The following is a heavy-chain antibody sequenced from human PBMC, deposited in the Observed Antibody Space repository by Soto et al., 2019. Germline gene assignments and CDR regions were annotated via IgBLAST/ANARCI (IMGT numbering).Heavy chain of an antibody. D-gene: IGHD2-15*01. CDR2: IYWDGDQ. J-gene: IGHJ4*02. V-gene: IGHV2-5*02. CDR1: GISLTASGVG. Sequence: QVTLKESGPTVVKPTQTLTLTCTFSGISLTASGVGVGWIRQPPGKALAWLALIYWDGDQYYNSSLKSRVTITRDTSKKQVVLTMTNMDPVDTATYYCARCGPEGSFEHWGQGTLVTVSS. CDR3: ARCGPEGSFEH.